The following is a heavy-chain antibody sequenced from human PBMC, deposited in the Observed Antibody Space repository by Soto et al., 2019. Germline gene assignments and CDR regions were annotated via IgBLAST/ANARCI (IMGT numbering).Heavy chain of an antibody. D-gene: IGHD3-10*01. CDR1: GFSFSIYS. CDR3: AKDRGGSGAFDI. Sequence: EGQLVEFGGGLVKPGGSLRLSCAASGFSFSIYSYNWVRQAPGKGLEWLSYISPAGSSIYYADSVKGRFTISRDSARDSVYLQMNSLRAEDTAVYYCAKDRGGSGAFDIWGQGKMVTVSS. V-gene: IGHV3-48*01. CDR2: ISPAGSSI. J-gene: IGHJ3*02.